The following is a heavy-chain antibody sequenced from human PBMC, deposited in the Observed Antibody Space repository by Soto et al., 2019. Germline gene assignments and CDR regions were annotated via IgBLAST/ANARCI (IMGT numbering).Heavy chain of an antibody. V-gene: IGHV1-46*01. CDR2: INPSGGTT. CDR3: ARVGASGSKNFCDY. CDR1: GYTFTRYN. Sequence: GSVKVSCKASGYTFTRYNLHWVRQAPGQGLEWMAIINPSGGTTYYVQKFEGRVTLTTDTSTSTVYMELSSLRSDDTAVYYCARVGASGSKNFCDYWGQGTLVTVSS. J-gene: IGHJ4*02. D-gene: IGHD1-26*01.